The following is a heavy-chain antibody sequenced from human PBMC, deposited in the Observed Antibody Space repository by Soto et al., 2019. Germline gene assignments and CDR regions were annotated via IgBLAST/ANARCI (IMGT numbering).Heavy chain of an antibody. J-gene: IGHJ4*02. Sequence: PSETLSLTCSVSSASLSSSTYYWSWIRQPPGRGPEWIGSIYYSGNTYYKPSLKSRVSISIDTSRSQFSLKLTSVTAADTGVYYCASSSPFHYWGPGILVTVSS. CDR1: SASLSSSTYY. D-gene: IGHD6-6*01. CDR2: IYYSGNT. V-gene: IGHV4-39*01. CDR3: ASSSPFHY.